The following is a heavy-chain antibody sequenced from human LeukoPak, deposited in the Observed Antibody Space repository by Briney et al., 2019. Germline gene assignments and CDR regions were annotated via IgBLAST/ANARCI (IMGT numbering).Heavy chain of an antibody. CDR1: GFTFSSYA. CDR2: ISDSGGST. CDR3: ASPLKVVVTAILGVVV. D-gene: IGHD2-21*02. Sequence: PGGSLRLSCAASGFTFSSYAMTWVRHAPGKGLEWVSAISDSGGSTYYADSVKGRFTISRDNSKNTLYLQMNSLRAEDTAVYYCASPLKVVVTAILGVVVWGQGTLVTVSS. J-gene: IGHJ4*02. V-gene: IGHV3-23*01.